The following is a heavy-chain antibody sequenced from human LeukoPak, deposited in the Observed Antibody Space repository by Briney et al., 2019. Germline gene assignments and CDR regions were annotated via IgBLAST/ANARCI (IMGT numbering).Heavy chain of an antibody. D-gene: IGHD6-13*01. CDR2: IYYSGST. J-gene: IGHJ4*02. V-gene: IGHV4-59*01. Sequence: PSETLSLTCTVSGGSISSYYGSWIRHPPGKGLERIGYIYYSGSTNYNPSLKSRVTISVDTSKNQFTLKLSSVTAADTAVYYCARVYSSSWYYIDYWGQGTLVTVSS. CDR1: GGSISSYY. CDR3: ARVYSSSWYYIDY.